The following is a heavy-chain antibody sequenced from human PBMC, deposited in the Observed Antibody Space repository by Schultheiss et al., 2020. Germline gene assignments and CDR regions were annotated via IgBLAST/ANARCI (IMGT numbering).Heavy chain of an antibody. Sequence: SETLSLTCTVSGGSISSYYWSWIRQPAGKGLEWIGRIYTSGSTNYNPSLKSRVTISVDTSKNQFSLKLSSVTAADTAVYYCARGARIQLWLGNWFDPWGQGTLVTVSS. CDR3: ARGARIQLWLGNWFDP. CDR2: IYTSGST. J-gene: IGHJ5*02. CDR1: GGSISSYY. D-gene: IGHD5-18*01. V-gene: IGHV4-4*07.